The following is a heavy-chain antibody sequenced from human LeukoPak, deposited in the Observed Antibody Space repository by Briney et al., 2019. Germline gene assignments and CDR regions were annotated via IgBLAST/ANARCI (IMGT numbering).Heavy chain of an antibody. CDR1: GFTLNRFG. D-gene: IGHD5-18*01. J-gene: IGHJ2*01. CDR2: ISEGGRNT. CDR3: AKYSDTATSIYWYFDL. Sequence: GRSLTLSCTACGFTLNRFGMHWVRQARGKGLEWVAFISEGGRNTYYADSVKGRLTSSRDNSKNPLYLQLNSLRAEDTAVYYCAKYSDTATSIYWYFDLWGRGTLVTVCS. V-gene: IGHV3-30*18.